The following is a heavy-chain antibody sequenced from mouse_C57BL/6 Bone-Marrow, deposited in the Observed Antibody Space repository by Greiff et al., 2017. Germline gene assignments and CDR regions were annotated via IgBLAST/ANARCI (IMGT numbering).Heavy chain of an antibody. Sequence: VQLQQPGAELVKPGASVKLSCKASGYTFTSYWMHWVKQRPGQGLEWIGMIHPNTGSTKYNEKFKSKATLTVDKSSSTAYMQLSSLPSEDSAVYYCAIYCGSSLWYFDVWGTGTTVTVSS. V-gene: IGHV1-64*01. CDR1: GYTFTSYW. CDR2: IHPNTGST. J-gene: IGHJ1*03. D-gene: IGHD1-1*01. CDR3: AIYCGSSLWYFDV.